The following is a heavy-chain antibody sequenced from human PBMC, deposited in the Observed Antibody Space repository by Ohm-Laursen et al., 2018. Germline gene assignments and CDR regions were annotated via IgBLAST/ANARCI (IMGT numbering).Heavy chain of an antibody. J-gene: IGHJ4*02. CDR3: AKDSSTGYYDSSGYENDVYYFDY. V-gene: IGHV3-23*01. Sequence: SLRLSCSASGLTFINNAMIWVRQAPGKGLEWVSAISGSGGSTYYADSVKGRLTISRDNSKNTLYLQMNSLRAEDTAVYYCAKDSSTGYYDSSGYENDVYYFDYWGQGTLVTVSS. CDR2: ISGSGGST. D-gene: IGHD3-22*01. CDR1: GLTFINNA.